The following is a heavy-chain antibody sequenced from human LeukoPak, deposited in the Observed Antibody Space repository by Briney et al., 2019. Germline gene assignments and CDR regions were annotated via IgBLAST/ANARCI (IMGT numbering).Heavy chain of an antibody. J-gene: IGHJ3*02. D-gene: IGHD6-13*01. CDR1: GYSISSGYY. Sequence: SETLSLTCTVSGYSISSGYYWGWIRQPPGKGLEWIGSIYYSGSTYYNPSLKSRVTISVDTSKNQFSLKLSSVTAADTAVYYCARETEAAAGLDAFDIWGQGTMVTVSS. V-gene: IGHV4-38-2*02. CDR3: ARETEAAAGLDAFDI. CDR2: IYYSGST.